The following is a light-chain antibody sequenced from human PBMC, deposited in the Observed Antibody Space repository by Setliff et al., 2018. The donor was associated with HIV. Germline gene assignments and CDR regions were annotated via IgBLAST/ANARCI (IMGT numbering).Light chain of an antibody. Sequence: QSALAQPASVSGSPGQSITISCTGTSSDVGSYNYVSWYQQHPGKAPKLMIYEVSNRPSGVSNRFSGSKSGNTASLTISGLQAEGEADYYCSSYTSSSLYVFGTGTKVTVL. J-gene: IGLJ1*01. V-gene: IGLV2-14*01. CDR3: SSYTSSSLYV. CDR2: EVS. CDR1: SSDVGSYNY.